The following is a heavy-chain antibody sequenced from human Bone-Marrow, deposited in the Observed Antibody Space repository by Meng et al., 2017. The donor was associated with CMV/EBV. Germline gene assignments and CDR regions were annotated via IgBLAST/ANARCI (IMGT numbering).Heavy chain of an antibody. Sequence: SETLSLTCTVSGGSISSYYWSWIRQPPGKGLEWIGYIYYSGSTNYNPSLKSRVTISIDTSKNQFSLKLSSVTAADTAVYYCARERNDFWSGYSQRYFDYWGQGTLATVPS. CDR3: ARERNDFWSGYSQRYFDY. CDR2: IYYSGST. J-gene: IGHJ4*02. V-gene: IGHV4-59*01. CDR1: GGSISSYY. D-gene: IGHD3-3*01.